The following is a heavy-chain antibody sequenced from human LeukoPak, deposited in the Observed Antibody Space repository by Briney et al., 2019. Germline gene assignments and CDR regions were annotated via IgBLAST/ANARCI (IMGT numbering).Heavy chain of an antibody. CDR1: GLTFNNFG. V-gene: IGHV3-30*02. CDR3: ARDLHGGYSSDY. J-gene: IGHJ4*02. D-gene: IGHD4-23*01. CDR2: MGYEGIHK. Sequence: GGSLRLSCAASGLTFNNFGMHWVRQAPGKGLEWVAFMGYEGIHKYYADSVKGRFTISEDNSKATLYLQMNSLRPEDTAVYYCARDLHGGYSSDYWGQGTLVTVSS.